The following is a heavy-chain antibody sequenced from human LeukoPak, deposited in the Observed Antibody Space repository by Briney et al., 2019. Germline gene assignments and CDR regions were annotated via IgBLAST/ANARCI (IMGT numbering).Heavy chain of an antibody. J-gene: IGHJ6*02. V-gene: IGHV3-49*03. CDR1: GFNLSNAW. Sequence: GGSLRLSCAASGFNLSNAWMSWFRQAPGKGLEWVGFIRSKAYGGTTEYAASVKGRFTISRDDSKSIAYLQMNSLKTEDTAVYYCTRAVPPPTIVVVVAATPGYYGMDVWGQGTTVTVSS. CDR3: TRAVPPPTIVVVVAATPGYYGMDV. CDR2: IRSKAYGGTT. D-gene: IGHD2-15*01.